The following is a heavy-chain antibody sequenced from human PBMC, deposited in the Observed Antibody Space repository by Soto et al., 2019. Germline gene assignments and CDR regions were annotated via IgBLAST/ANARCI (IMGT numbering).Heavy chain of an antibody. J-gene: IGHJ6*02. V-gene: IGHV1-69*02. CDR1: GGTFSSYT. CDR2: IIPILGIA. Sequence: QVQLVQSGAEVKKPGSSVKVSCKASGGTFSSYTISWVRQAPGQGLEWMGRIIPILGIANYAQKFQGRVTITADKSTSPAYMELSSLRSEDKAVDYCARFRGSYGMDVWGQGTTVTVSS. CDR3: ARFRGSYGMDV. D-gene: IGHD3-10*01.